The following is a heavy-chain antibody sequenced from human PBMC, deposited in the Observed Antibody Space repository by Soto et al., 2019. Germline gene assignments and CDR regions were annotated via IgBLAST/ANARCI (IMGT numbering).Heavy chain of an antibody. CDR2: FDPEDGET. CDR1: GYTLTELS. D-gene: IGHD3-9*01. Sequence: ASVKVSCKVSGYTLTELSMHWVRQAPGKGLEWMGGFDPEDGETIYAQKFQGRVTMTEDTSTDTAYMELSSLRSEDTAVYYCASDILTGYHNWFDPWGQGTLVTVSS. V-gene: IGHV1-24*01. CDR3: ASDILTGYHNWFDP. J-gene: IGHJ5*02.